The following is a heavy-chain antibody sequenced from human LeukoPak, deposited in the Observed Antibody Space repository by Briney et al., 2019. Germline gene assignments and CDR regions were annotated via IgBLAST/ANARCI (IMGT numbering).Heavy chain of an antibody. CDR3: AGAKGENSAWSYNWFDP. V-gene: IGHV1-8*01. CDR2: MNPSSGDT. CDR1: EYSFTSYE. Sequence: GASVSVSFKPSEYSFTSYEINWVRQVAGHGLEWMGWMNPSSGDTGYAERFQGRATMTTNTSISTAYMELSRLRSEDTAVYYCAGAKGENSAWSYNWFDPWGQGTRVTVSS. D-gene: IGHD6-19*01. J-gene: IGHJ5*02.